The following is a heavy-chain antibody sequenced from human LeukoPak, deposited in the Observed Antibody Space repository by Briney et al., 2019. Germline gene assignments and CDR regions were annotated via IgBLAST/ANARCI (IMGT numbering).Heavy chain of an antibody. CDR1: GLTFSDYY. J-gene: IGHJ5*02. CDR2: ISSNGRTI. V-gene: IGHV3-11*01. CDR3: ARTQQWLVSGFYP. Sequence: GGSLRLSCATSGLTFSDYYMSWIRQAPGKGLEWISYISSNGRTIYYADSVKGRFTISRDNARKSVYLQMNSLRAEDTAIYYCARTQQWLVSGFYPWGQGTLVTVSS. D-gene: IGHD6-19*01.